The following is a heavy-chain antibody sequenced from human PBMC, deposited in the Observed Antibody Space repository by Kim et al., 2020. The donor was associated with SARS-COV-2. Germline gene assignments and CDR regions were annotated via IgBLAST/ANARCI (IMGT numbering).Heavy chain of an antibody. J-gene: IGHJ3*02. V-gene: IGHV4-59*08. Sequence: SSPTLKSRVNITVDTSETQFSLKLGSVTAADTAVYYCARQVGAQDAFDIWGQGTMVTVSS. CDR3: ARQVGAQDAFDI. D-gene: IGHD1-26*01.